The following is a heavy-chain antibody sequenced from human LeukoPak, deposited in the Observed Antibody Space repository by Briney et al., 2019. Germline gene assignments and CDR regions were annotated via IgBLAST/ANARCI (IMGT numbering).Heavy chain of an antibody. CDR3: ARGSSGSYHTRPLDV. CDR2: INHSGST. Sequence: SETLSLTCAVYGGSFSGYYWSRIRQPPGKGLEWIGEINHSGSTNYNPSLKSRVTISVDTSKNQFSLKLSSVTAADTAVYYCARGSSGSYHTRPLDVWGQGTTVTVSS. J-gene: IGHJ6*02. V-gene: IGHV4-34*01. D-gene: IGHD1-26*01. CDR1: GGSFSGYY.